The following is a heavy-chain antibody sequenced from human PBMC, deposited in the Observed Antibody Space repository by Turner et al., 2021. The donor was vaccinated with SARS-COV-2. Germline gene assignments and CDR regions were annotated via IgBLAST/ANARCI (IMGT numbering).Heavy chain of an antibody. CDR3: ARGRDYYGSGTYYNYDY. V-gene: IGHV3-21*02. CDR1: GFPFSRYS. Sequence: VQLVESGGGLVKPGGSLRLSCAASGFPFSRYSMNWVRQAPEKGLEWVASINSGSSYIYYADSLKGRVTISRDNTKMSLFLQMNSLRVEDTAVYYCARGRDYYGSGTYYNYDYWGQGTLVTVSS. J-gene: IGHJ4*02. D-gene: IGHD3-10*01. CDR2: INSGSSYI.